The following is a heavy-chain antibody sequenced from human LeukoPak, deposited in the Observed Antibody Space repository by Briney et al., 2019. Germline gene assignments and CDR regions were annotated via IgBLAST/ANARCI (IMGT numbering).Heavy chain of an antibody. J-gene: IGHJ4*02. CDR2: ISSVSTTI. CDR3: ARSIYTTVTTWYYFDF. Sequence: GGSLRLSCAASGFTFSDYYMSWIRQAPGKGLEWASYISSVSTTIDYADSVKGRFTISRDNAKNSLYLQMNSLRAEDTAVYYCARSIYTTVTTWYYFDFWGQGTLVTVSS. V-gene: IGHV3-11*01. D-gene: IGHD4-17*01. CDR1: GFTFSDYY.